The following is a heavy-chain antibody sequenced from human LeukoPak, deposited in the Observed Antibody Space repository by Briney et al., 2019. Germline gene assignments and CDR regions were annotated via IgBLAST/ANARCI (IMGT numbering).Heavy chain of an antibody. J-gene: IGHJ4*02. V-gene: IGHV1-18*01. CDR2: ISANSGNT. D-gene: IGHD3-16*01. CDR1: GYRFTRNG. Sequence: ASVTVSCKPSGYRFTRNGISWVRQAPGQGLEWMAWISANSGNTNYAQNFQDRVTLTTDTSTTTAYMELRNLKSDDTAVYYCARDVNYAFDYWGQGTLVTVSS. CDR3: ARDVNYAFDY.